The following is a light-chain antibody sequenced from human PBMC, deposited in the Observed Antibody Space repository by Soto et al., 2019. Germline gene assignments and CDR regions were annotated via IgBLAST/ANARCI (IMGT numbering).Light chain of an antibody. CDR2: EAT. CDR1: SSDIGSYNL. J-gene: IGLJ2*01. CDR3: CLYASSSTVI. Sequence: QSALTQTASVSGSPGQSITISCTGTSSDIGSYNLVSWYQQHPGKAPKLMIYEATKRPSGVSNRFSGSKSGNTASLTISGLQAEDEADYYCCLYASSSTVIFGGGTKLTVL. V-gene: IGLV2-23*02.